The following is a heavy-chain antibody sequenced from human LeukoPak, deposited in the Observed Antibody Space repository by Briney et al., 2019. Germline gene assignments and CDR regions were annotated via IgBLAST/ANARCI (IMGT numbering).Heavy chain of an antibody. J-gene: IGHJ6*02. D-gene: IGHD1-14*01. CDR2: ISWNSGSI. CDR1: GFTFDDYA. CDR3: AKVSPVYGMDV. Sequence: GGSLRLFCAASGFTFDDYAIHWVRQAPGKGLEWVSGISWNSGSIGYADSVKGRFTISRDNAKNSLYLQMNSLRAEDTALYYCAKVSPVYGMDVWGQGTTVTVSS. V-gene: IGHV3-9*01.